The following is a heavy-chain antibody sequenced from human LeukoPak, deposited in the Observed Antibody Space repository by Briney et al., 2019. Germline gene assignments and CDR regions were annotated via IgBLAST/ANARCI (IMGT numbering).Heavy chain of an antibody. CDR3: AREMDSKYYYYMDV. J-gene: IGHJ6*03. CDR2: ISWNSGSI. V-gene: IGHV3-9*01. Sequence: GGSLRLSCAASGFTLDDYAMHWVRQAPGKGLEWVSGISWNSGSIGYADSVKGRFTISRDNAKNSLFLQMNSLRAEDTAVYYCAREMDSKYYYYMDVWGKGTTVTVSS. D-gene: IGHD4-11*01. CDR1: GFTLDDYA.